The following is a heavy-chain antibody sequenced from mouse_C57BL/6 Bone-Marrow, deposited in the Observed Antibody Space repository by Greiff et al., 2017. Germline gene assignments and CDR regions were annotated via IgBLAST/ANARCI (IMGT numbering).Heavy chain of an antibody. V-gene: IGHV1-74*01. CDR1: GYTFTSYW. J-gene: IGHJ1*03. Sequence: QVQLQQPGAELVKPGASVKVSCKASGYTFTSYWMPWVKQRPGQGLEWIGRIHPSDSDTNSNQKFKGKATLTVDNSSSTAYMQLSSLTSEDSAVYYCAMNYDYEWYFDVWCTVTTVTVSS. CDR3: AMNYDYEWYFDV. D-gene: IGHD2-4*01. CDR2: IHPSDSDT.